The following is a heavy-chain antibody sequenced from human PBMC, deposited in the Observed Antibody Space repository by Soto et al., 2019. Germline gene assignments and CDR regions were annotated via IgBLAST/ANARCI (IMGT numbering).Heavy chain of an antibody. CDR3: ARDYSSSSPPPFDP. CDR2: IIPILGIA. CDR1: GGTFSSYT. D-gene: IGHD6-13*01. J-gene: IGHJ5*02. V-gene: IGHV1-69*08. Sequence: QVQLVQSGAEVKKPGSSVKVSCKASGGTFSSYTISWVRQAPGQGLEWMGRIIPILGIANYAQKFQGRVTITADQSTSTAYMERSSLRSEDTAVYYCARDYSSSSPPPFDPWGQGTLVTVSS.